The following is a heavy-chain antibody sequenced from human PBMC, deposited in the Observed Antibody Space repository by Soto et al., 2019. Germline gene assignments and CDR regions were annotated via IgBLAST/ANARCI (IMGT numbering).Heavy chain of an antibody. D-gene: IGHD3-3*01. CDR3: ARVLSWASYYDFWSGYYNYYYYGMDV. Sequence: GASVKVSCKASGYTFTSYGISWVRQAPGQGLEWMGWISAYNGNTGYAQKFQGRVTMTTNTSTSTAYMELSSLRSEDTAVYYCARVLSWASYYDFWSGYYNYYYYGMDVWGQGTTVTVSS. CDR1: GYTFTSYG. CDR2: ISAYNGNT. V-gene: IGHV1-18*01. J-gene: IGHJ6*02.